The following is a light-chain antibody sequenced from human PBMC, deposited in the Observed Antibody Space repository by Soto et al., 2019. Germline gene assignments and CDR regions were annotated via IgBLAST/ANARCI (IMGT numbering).Light chain of an antibody. V-gene: IGKV3-20*01. CDR1: QSVSSNY. CDR2: GAS. CDR3: QHYGSSPLT. Sequence: EIVLTQSPGTLSLSPGERATLSCRASQSVSSNYLAWYQQKPGQAPRLLIYGASSRATGIPDRFSGSGSGTDFTLTISRLEPEDFAVYHCQHYGSSPLTFGGGPKVEIK. J-gene: IGKJ4*01.